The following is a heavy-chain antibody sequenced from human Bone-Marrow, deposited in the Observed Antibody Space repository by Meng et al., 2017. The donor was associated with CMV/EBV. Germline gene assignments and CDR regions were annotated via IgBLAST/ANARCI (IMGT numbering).Heavy chain of an antibody. J-gene: IGHJ6*02. CDR2: VIPILGIV. CDR1: GGTFSSYA. D-gene: IGHD2-2*01. Sequence: SVKVSCKASGGTFSSYAISWVRQAPGQGLEWMGGVIPILGIVNYAQKFQGRVTITADKSTSTAYMELSSLRSEDTAVYYCARDLLYCSSTSCYLSYYYGMDVWGQGTKVTSP. CDR3: ARDLLYCSSTSCYLSYYYGMDV. V-gene: IGHV1-69*10.